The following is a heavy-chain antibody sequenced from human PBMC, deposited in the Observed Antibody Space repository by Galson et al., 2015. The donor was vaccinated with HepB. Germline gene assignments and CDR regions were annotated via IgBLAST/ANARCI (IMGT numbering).Heavy chain of an antibody. V-gene: IGHV3-74*01. CDR2: INSDGSRT. J-gene: IGHJ4*02. Sequence: LRLSCAASGFTFSSYWMHWVRQAPGKGLVWVSRINSDGSRTNYADSVKGRFTISRDNAKNTLYLQMNSLRAEDTAVYYCARDHVRGTYYYDSSGADYWGQGTLVTVSS. D-gene: IGHD3-22*01. CDR1: GFTFSSYW. CDR3: ARDHVRGTYYYDSSGADY.